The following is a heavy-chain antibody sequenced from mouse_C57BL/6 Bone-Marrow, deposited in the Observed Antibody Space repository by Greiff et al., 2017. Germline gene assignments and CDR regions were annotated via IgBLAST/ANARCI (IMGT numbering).Heavy chain of an antibody. CDR2: IRSGGSYT. CDR1: GFTFSSYG. CDR3: ARRGGYSAFYYYAMDY. D-gene: IGHD2-3*01. V-gene: IGHV5-6*01. J-gene: IGHJ4*01. Sequence: EVQLVESGGDLVKPGGSLKLSCAASGFTFSSYGMSWVRQTPDKRLEWVATIRSGGSYTYYPDSVKGRFTISRDNAKTPLYLQMSSLKSEDTAMYYCARRGGYSAFYYYAMDYWGQGTSVTVSS.